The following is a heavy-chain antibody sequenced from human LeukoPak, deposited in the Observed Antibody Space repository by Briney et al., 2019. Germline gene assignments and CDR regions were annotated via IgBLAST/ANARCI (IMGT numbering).Heavy chain of an antibody. D-gene: IGHD2/OR15-2a*01. V-gene: IGHV3-30*18. CDR1: GFTFSSYG. J-gene: IGHJ4*02. CDR2: ISYDGSNK. Sequence: PGRSLRLSCAASGFTFSSYGMHCVPQAPGKGLEWVAVISYDGSNKYYADSVKGRFTISRDNSKNTLYLQMNSLRAEDTAVYYCAKDIRGVVPFVRFDYWGQGTLVTVSS. CDR3: AKDIRGVVPFVRFDY.